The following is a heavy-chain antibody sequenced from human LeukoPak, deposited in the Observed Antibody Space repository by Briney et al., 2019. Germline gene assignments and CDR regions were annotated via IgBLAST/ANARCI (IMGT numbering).Heavy chain of an antibody. CDR1: GFTFSSYA. J-gene: IGHJ4*02. Sequence: GALRLSCAASGFTFSSYAMSWVRQAPGKGLEWVSAISGSGGSTYYADSVKGRFTISRDNSKNTLYLQMNSLRAEDTAVYYCAKDHYDYGDYVFLAGYDYWGQGTLVTVSS. V-gene: IGHV3-23*01. CDR2: ISGSGGST. D-gene: IGHD4-17*01. CDR3: AKDHYDYGDYVFLAGYDY.